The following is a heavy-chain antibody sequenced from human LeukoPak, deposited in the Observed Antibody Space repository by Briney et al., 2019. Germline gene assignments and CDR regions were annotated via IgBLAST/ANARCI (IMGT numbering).Heavy chain of an antibody. CDR2: IYPRGSDT. CDR3: ARLFLCSYGSGSPALGY. Sequence: GESLKISCKASGYSFSSYWIGWVRQMPGKGLEWMGIIYPRGSDTRYSPSFQGQVTISADESITTAYLQWSSLKASDTAMYYCARLFLCSYGSGSPALGYWGQGTLVTVSS. D-gene: IGHD3-10*01. J-gene: IGHJ4*02. CDR1: GYSFSSYW. V-gene: IGHV5-51*01.